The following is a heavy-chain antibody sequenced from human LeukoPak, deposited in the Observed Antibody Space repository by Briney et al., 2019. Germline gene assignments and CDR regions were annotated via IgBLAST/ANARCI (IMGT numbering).Heavy chain of an antibody. CDR3: ARVSRWLQFGGDY. CDR1: GFTFSSYA. J-gene: IGHJ4*02. D-gene: IGHD5-24*01. CDR2: ISYDGSNK. Sequence: GRSLRLSCAASGFTFSSYAMHWVRQAPGKGLEWVAVISYDGSNKYYVDSVKGRFTISRDNSQNTLYLQMNSLRAEDTAVYFCARVSRWLQFGGDYWGQGTLVTVSS. V-gene: IGHV3-30*04.